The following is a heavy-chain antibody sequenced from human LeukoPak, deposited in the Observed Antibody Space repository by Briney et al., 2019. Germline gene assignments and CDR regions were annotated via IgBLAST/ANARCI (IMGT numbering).Heavy chain of an antibody. J-gene: IGHJ4*02. V-gene: IGHV1-18*01. D-gene: IGHD6-6*01. Sequence: GASVKVSCKASGYTFTSYGISWVRQAPGQGLEWMGWISAYNGNTNYAQKLQGRVTMTTDTSTSTAYMELRSLRSDDTAVYYCARDSGSSSSANPFDYWGQGTLVTVSS. CDR2: ISAYNGNT. CDR1: GYTFTSYG. CDR3: ARDSGSSSSANPFDY.